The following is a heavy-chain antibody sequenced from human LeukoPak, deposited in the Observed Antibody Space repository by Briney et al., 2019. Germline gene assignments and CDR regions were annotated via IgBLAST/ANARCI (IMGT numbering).Heavy chain of an antibody. CDR1: GDSISSSNSY. J-gene: IGHJ4*02. CDR3: ARQRGSGYYYFDY. D-gene: IGHD3-22*01. Sequence: SETLSLTCTVSGDSISSSNSYWGWIRQPPGKGLEWIGSIYYSGNTYYNASLKSRVTISVDTSKNQFSLKLTSVTAADTAVYYCARQRGSGYYYFDYWGQGTLVTVSS. V-gene: IGHV4-39*01. CDR2: IYYSGNT.